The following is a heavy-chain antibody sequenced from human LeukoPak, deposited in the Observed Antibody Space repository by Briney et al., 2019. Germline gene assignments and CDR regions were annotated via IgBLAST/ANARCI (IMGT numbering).Heavy chain of an antibody. J-gene: IGHJ4*02. CDR3: ARSHGSYFDY. D-gene: IGHD1-26*01. V-gene: IGHV4-59*01. CDR2: IYYSGST. Sequence: SETLSFTCTVSGGSISSYYWSWIRQPPGKGLEWIGYIYYSGSTTYNPSLKSRVTISLDTSKNQFSLRLSSVTAADTAVYYCARSHGSYFDYWGQGTLVTVSS. CDR1: GGSISSYY.